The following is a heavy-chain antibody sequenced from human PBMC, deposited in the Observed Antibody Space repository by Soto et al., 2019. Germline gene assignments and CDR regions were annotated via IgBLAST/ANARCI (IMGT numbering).Heavy chain of an antibody. J-gene: IGHJ4*02. Sequence: GGSLRLSCATSGLTFSNYAMSWVRQAPGGGLEWVSSMSGSSSTTYYADPVRGRFTISRDRSKNTLYLQMSSLRAEDTALYYCAKNQERELPRVIDFWGQGTLVTVSS. CDR3: AKNQERELPRVIDF. V-gene: IGHV3-23*01. CDR2: MSGSSSTT. D-gene: IGHD1-7*01. CDR1: GLTFSNYA.